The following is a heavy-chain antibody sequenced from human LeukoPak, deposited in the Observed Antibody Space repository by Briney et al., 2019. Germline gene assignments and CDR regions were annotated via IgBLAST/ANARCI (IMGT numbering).Heavy chain of an antibody. CDR1: GGSFSGYY. V-gene: IGHV4-34*01. Sequence: SETLSLTCAVYGGSFSGYYWSWIRQPPGKGLGWIGEINHSGSTNYNPSLKSRVTISVDTSKNQFSLKLSSVTAADTAVYYCARGPGYCSSTSCYDFFLGWFDPWGQGTLVTVSS. CDR2: INHSGST. CDR3: ARGPGYCSSTSCYDFFLGWFDP. D-gene: IGHD2-2*01. J-gene: IGHJ5*02.